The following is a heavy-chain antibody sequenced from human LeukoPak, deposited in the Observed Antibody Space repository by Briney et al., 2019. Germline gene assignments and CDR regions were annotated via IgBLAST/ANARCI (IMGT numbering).Heavy chain of an antibody. D-gene: IGHD1-26*01. J-gene: IGHJ4*02. CDR2: IYSSGST. V-gene: IGHV4-30-2*01. CDR1: GGSISSGGYY. CDR3: ARGVLGATPFY. Sequence: SETLSLTCTVSGGSISSGGYYWSWIRQPPGKGLEWIGYIYSSGSTYYNPSLKSRVTISVDMSKNQFSLKLSSVTAADTAVYYCARGVLGATPFYWGQGTLVTVSS.